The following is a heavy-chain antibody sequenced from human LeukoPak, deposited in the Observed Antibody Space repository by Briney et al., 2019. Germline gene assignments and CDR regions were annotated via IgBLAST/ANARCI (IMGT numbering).Heavy chain of an antibody. Sequence: HPGGSLRLSCAASGFTFNNYAMTWVRQAPGRGLEWVSTISNSGGSTYYADSVKGRFSISRDNSKNTLYLQMNSLRAEDTAVYYCAKDQYCSGDSCPHRRGFHYWGQGTLVTVSS. CDR3: AKDQYCSGDSCPHRRGFHY. J-gene: IGHJ4*02. V-gene: IGHV3-23*01. D-gene: IGHD2-15*01. CDR2: ISNSGGST. CDR1: GFTFNNYA.